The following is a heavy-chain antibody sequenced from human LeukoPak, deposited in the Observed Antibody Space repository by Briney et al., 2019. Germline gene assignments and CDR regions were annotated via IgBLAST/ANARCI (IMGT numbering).Heavy chain of an antibody. D-gene: IGHD6-6*01. CDR2: ISGRDGST. V-gene: IGHV3-23*01. CDR1: GFTFSTFA. CDR3: VKERGYSSSSFDY. J-gene: IGHJ4*02. Sequence: PGGAPRLSCAASGFTFSTFAMSWGRPAPREGLEWGSAISGRDGSTYYADSVKGRFTISRDNSKNTLYLQMNSLRGEDTAVYYCVKERGYSSSSFDYWGQGTLVTVSS.